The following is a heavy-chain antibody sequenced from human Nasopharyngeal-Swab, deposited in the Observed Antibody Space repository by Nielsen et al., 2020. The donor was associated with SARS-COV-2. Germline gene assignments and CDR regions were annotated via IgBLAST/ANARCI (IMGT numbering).Heavy chain of an antibody. CDR1: GYTFTSYG. CDR2: ISAYNGNT. D-gene: IGHD2-15*01. CDR3: ARLNVVAATNNWFDP. Sequence: ASVKVSCKASGYTFTSYGISWVRQAPGQGLEWMGWISAYNGNTNYAQKLQGRVTMTTDTSTSTAYMELRSLGSDDTAVYYCARLNVVAATNNWFDPWGQGTLVTVSS. J-gene: IGHJ5*02. V-gene: IGHV1-18*04.